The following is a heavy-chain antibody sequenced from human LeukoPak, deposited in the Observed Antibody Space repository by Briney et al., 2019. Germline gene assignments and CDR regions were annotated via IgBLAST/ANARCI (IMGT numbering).Heavy chain of an antibody. Sequence: PSETLSLTCAVYGGSFSGYYWSWIRQPPGKGLEWIGEINHSGSTNYNPSLKSRVTISVDTSKNQFPLKLSSLTAADTAVYYCAGYYYDSSGYYTFEYWGQGTLVTVSS. V-gene: IGHV4-34*01. D-gene: IGHD3-22*01. CDR2: INHSGST. CDR1: GGSFSGYY. CDR3: AGYYYDSSGYYTFEY. J-gene: IGHJ4*02.